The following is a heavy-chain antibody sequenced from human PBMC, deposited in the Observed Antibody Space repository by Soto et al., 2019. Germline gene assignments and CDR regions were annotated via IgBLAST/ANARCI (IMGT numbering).Heavy chain of an antibody. V-gene: IGHV4-39*01. D-gene: IGHD3-16*01. CDR2: IYYSGST. J-gene: IGHJ6*02. Sequence: SETLSLTCTVSGGSISSSSYYWGWIRQPPGKGLEWIGSIYYSGSTYYNPSLKSRVTISVDTSKNQFSLKLSSVTAADKAVYYCARLGDYYGMDVWGQGTTVTVSS. CDR3: ARLGDYYGMDV. CDR1: GGSISSSSYY.